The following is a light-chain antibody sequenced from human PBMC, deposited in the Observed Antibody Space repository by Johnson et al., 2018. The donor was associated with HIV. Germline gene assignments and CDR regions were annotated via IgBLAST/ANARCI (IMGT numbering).Light chain of an antibody. J-gene: IGLJ1*01. CDR2: ENI. V-gene: IGLV1-51*02. Sequence: QSVLTQPPSVSAAPGQKVTISCSGSSSNIGNNYVSWYQQLPGTAPKLLVYENIKRPSGIPDRFSGSKSGTSATLGITGLQTGDEADYYCGTWDSSLSASVFGTVTKVTVL. CDR3: GTWDSSLSASV. CDR1: SSNIGNNY.